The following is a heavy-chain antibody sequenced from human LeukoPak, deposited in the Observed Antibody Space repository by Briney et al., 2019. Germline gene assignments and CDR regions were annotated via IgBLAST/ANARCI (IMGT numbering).Heavy chain of an antibody. CDR1: GYTFSSYA. V-gene: IGHV3-23*01. CDR3: ARGSSASYYNSRFDF. J-gene: IGHJ4*02. CDR2: ISGSGGSP. D-gene: IGHD3-10*01. Sequence: GGSLRLSRAASGYTFSSYAMSWVRQAPGKGLEWVAAISGSGGSPYYAESVKGRFTISRDKSKNMLHLQMNSLRADDTAVFYCARGSSASYYNSRFDFWGQGTLVSVSS.